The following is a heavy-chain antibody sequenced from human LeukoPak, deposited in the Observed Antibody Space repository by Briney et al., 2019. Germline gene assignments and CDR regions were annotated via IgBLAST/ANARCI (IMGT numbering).Heavy chain of an antibody. CDR2: IYWNDDK. Sequence: SGPTLVKPTQTLTLTCTFSGFSLSTSGVGVGWIRQPPGKALEWLALIYWNDDKRYSPSLKSRLTITKDTSKNQVVLTMTNMDPVGTATYYCARERVLYYYDSRTFDYWGQGSLVTVSS. V-gene: IGHV2-5*01. J-gene: IGHJ4*02. CDR3: ARERVLYYYDSRTFDY. CDR1: GFSLSTSGVG. D-gene: IGHD3-22*01.